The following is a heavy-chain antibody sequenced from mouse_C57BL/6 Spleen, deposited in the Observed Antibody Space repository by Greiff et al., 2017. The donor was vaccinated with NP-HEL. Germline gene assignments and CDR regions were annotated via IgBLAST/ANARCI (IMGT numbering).Heavy chain of an antibody. CDR3: ARDDYDGDLYFDV. D-gene: IGHD2-4*01. V-gene: IGHV5-6*01. CDR1: GFTFSSYG. Sequence: EVMLVESGGDLVKPGGSLKLSCAASGFTFSSYGMSWVRQTPDKRLEWVATISSGGSYTYYPDSVKGRFTISRDNAKNTLYLQMSSLKSEDTAQYYCARDDYDGDLYFDVWGTGTTVTVSS. CDR2: ISSGGSYT. J-gene: IGHJ1*03.